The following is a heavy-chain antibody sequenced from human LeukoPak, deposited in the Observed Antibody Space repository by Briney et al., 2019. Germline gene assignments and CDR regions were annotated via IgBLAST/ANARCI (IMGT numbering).Heavy chain of an antibody. CDR1: GGSISSGG. D-gene: IGHD4-17*01. J-gene: IGHJ3*02. CDR2: ISSNGGST. Sequence: PSETLSLTCTVSGGSISSGGYYWSWVRQAPGKGLEYVSAISSNGGSTYYAKSVKGRFTISRDNSKNTLYLQMGSLRAEDMAVYYCASSTVTDAFDIWGQGTMVTVSS. V-gene: IGHV3-64*01. CDR3: ASSTVTDAFDI.